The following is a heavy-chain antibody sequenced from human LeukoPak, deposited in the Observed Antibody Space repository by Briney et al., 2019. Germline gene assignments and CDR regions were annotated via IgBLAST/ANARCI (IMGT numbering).Heavy chain of an antibody. J-gene: IGHJ4*02. V-gene: IGHV3-48*03. CDR3: ARDVYYGSGKLDY. D-gene: IGHD3-10*01. CDR2: ISGSGSTI. CDR1: GFTFSSYE. Sequence: GGSLRLSCAASGFTFSSYEMSWVRQAPGKGLEWVSYISGSGSTIYYADSVKGRFTISRDNAKNSLYLQMNSLRAEDTAVYYCARDVYYGSGKLDYWGQGTLVTVSS.